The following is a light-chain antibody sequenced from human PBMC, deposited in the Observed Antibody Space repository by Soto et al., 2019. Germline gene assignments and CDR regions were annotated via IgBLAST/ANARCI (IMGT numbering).Light chain of an antibody. Sequence: QSALTQPASVSGSPGQSITISCTGTTSDVGGYNYVSWYQQLPGKAPKLMIYDVSNRPSGVSNRFSGSKSGNTASLTISGLQADDEADYSCSSYTSSSTVVFGGGTKVTVL. V-gene: IGLV2-14*01. J-gene: IGLJ2*01. CDR2: DVS. CDR1: TSDVGGYNY. CDR3: SSYTSSSTVV.